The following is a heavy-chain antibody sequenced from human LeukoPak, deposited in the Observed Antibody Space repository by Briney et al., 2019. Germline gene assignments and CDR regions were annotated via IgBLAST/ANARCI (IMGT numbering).Heavy chain of an antibody. Sequence: SVKVSCKASGGTFSSYAISWVRQAPGQGLEWMGGIIPIFGTANYAQKFQGRVTITADKSTSTAYMELSSLRSEDTAVYYCAREGIHCGGDCYSDYWGQGTLVTVSS. CDR3: AREGIHCGGDCYSDY. CDR1: GGTFSSYA. V-gene: IGHV1-69*06. D-gene: IGHD2-21*02. CDR2: IIPIFGTA. J-gene: IGHJ4*02.